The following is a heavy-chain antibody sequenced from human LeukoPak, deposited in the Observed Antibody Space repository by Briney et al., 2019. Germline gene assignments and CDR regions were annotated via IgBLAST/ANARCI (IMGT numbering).Heavy chain of an antibody. CDR3: ARDPPDY. Sequence: PGGSLRLSCAASGFTFSSYEMNWGRQAPGKRLEWVSYILNSGTTTYYADSVKGRFTISRDNAKNSLYLQMNSLRAEDTGVYYCARDPPDYWGQGILVTVSS. CDR1: GFTFSSYE. CDR2: ILNSGTTT. J-gene: IGHJ4*02. V-gene: IGHV3-48*03.